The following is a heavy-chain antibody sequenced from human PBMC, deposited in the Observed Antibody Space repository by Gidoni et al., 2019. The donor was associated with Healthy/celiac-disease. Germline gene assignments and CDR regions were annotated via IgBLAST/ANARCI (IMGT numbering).Heavy chain of an antibody. J-gene: IGHJ4*02. CDR2: ISYDGSNK. D-gene: IGHD3-9*01. CDR1: GFTFRSYG. CDR3: AKDLNDILTGGFDY. V-gene: IGHV3-30*18. Sequence: QVQLVESGGGVVQPGRSLRLSCAASGFTFRSYGMHWVRQAPGKGLEWVAVISYDGSNKYYADSVKGRFTISRDNSKNTLYLQMNSLRAEDTAVYYCAKDLNDILTGGFDYWGQGTLVTVSS.